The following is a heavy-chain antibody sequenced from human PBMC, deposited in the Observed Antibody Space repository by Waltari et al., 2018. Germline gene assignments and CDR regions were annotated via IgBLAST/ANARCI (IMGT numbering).Heavy chain of an antibody. J-gene: IGHJ4*02. D-gene: IGHD3-10*01. V-gene: IGHV3-7*01. CDR3: ARDMDYWGSGNYFTHYSDH. Sequence: EVQLVESGGGFVQPGGSLRLSCAASGFTFRSYWMSWVRQAPGKGLEWVAKIKPDGREKYYVDAGKGRVTISRDNAKSSVYLQMNSLRAEDTALYYCARDMDYWGSGNYFTHYSDHWGQGTLATVSS. CDR2: IKPDGREK. CDR1: GFTFRSYW.